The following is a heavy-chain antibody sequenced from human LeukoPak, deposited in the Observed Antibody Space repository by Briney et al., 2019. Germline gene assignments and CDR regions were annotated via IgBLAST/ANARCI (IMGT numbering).Heavy chain of an antibody. CDR1: SGSISSGSYY. V-gene: IGHV4-61*02. J-gene: IGHJ4*02. D-gene: IGHD2-15*01. CDR3: ARWPYCSGANCARDY. Sequence: PSQTLSLTCTVSSGSISSGSYYWSWIRQPAGKGLEWIGRIYTSGSANYNPSLKSRVSISVDTSKNQFSLKLSSVTAVDTAVYYCARWPYCSGANCARDYWGQGTLVTVSS. CDR2: IYTSGSA.